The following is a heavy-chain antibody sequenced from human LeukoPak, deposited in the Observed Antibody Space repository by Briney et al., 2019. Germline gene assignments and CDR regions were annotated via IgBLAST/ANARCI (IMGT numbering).Heavy chain of an antibody. V-gene: IGHV7-4-1*02. D-gene: IGHD6-19*01. CDR3: ARGPSSGWYPFSDKYYFDY. J-gene: IGHJ4*02. CDR1: GYTFTSYA. CDR2: INTNTGNP. Sequence: ASVKVSCKASGYTFTSYAMNWVRQAPGQGLEWMGWINTNTGNPTYAQGFTGRFVFSLDTSVSTAYLQISSLKAEDTAVYYRARGPSSGWYPFSDKYYFDYWGQGTLVTVSS.